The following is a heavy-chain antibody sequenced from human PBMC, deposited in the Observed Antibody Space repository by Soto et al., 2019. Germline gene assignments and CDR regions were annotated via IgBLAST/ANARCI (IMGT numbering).Heavy chain of an antibody. Sequence: EVQLLESGGGLVQPGGSLRLSCAASGFTFSSFAMSWVRQAPGKGLDWVSRISSTGGSTYYADSVKGRFTISRDNSKNTLYLQMNSLRAEDTAVYYCAKSAYDTFDAFDIWGQGTMVTVSS. D-gene: IGHD3-22*01. V-gene: IGHV3-23*01. CDR2: ISSTGGST. CDR1: GFTFSSFA. CDR3: AKSAYDTFDAFDI. J-gene: IGHJ3*02.